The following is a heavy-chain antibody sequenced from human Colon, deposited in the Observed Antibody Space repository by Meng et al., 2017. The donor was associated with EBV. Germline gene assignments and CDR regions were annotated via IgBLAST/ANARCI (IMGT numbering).Heavy chain of an antibody. CDR3: GRPHPISVAGHFDY. V-gene: IGHV4-39*01. J-gene: IGHJ4*02. D-gene: IGHD6-19*01. CDR1: GGSIGSSPYY. Sequence: LQLRDSAPGLVKASEPLSLPSPVAGGSIGSSPYYWGWIRQPPGSGLEWIGSISYRGTTYYNPSLKSRVTISVDTSNNQFSLKLSSVTAADTAVYYCGRPHPISVAGHFDYWGQGTLVTVSS. CDR2: ISYRGTT.